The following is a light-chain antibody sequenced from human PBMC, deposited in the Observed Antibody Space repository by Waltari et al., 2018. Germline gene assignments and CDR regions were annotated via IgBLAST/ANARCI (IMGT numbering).Light chain of an antibody. CDR3: HAAAGNIWF. J-gene: IGLJ3*02. Sequence: SYELTQPFSESVSPGQTATITCSGDVLAEKYVRWFQQKPGQAPILILYKDTDRASGIPERFSGSSSGSSVTLTITGALPEDEADYYCHAAAGNIWFFGGGTKLTVL. CDR2: KDT. V-gene: IGLV3-27*01. CDR1: VLAEKY.